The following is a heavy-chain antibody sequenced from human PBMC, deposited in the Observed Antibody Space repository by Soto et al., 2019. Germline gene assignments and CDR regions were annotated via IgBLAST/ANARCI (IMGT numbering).Heavy chain of an antibody. CDR2: IYYSGST. CDR1: GGSISSGGYY. CDR3: ARAPYYDYVWGSYSPSYFDY. Sequence: SETLSLTCTVSGGSISSGGYYWSWIRQHPGKGLEWIGYIYYSGSTYYNPSLKSRVTISVDTSKNQFSLKLSSVTAADTAVYYCARAPYYDYVWGSYSPSYFDYWGQGTLVTVSS. V-gene: IGHV4-31*03. D-gene: IGHD3-16*01. J-gene: IGHJ4*02.